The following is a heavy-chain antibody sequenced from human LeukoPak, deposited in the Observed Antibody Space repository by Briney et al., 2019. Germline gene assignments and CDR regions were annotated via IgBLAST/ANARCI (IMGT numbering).Heavy chain of an antibody. Sequence: ASVKVSCKASGGTFSSYGFNWVRQAPGQGLEWMGGIIPMFGTANHAQKSQDRVTITADESTSTVYMELSSLGSEDTAVYYCARDLHKIYTYGGDQNWYFDLWGRGTLVSVSS. V-gene: IGHV1-69*13. CDR2: IIPMFGTA. J-gene: IGHJ2*01. CDR1: GGTFSSYG. CDR3: ARDLHKIYTYGGDQNWYFDL. D-gene: IGHD5-18*01.